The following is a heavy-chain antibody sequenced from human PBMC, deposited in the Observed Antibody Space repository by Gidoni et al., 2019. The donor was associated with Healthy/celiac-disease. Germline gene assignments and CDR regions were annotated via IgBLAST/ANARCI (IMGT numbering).Heavy chain of an antibody. Sequence: SCKASGYTFTGYYMHWVRQAPGQGLEWMGWINPNSGGTNYAQKFQGRVNMTRDTSISTAYMELSRLRSDDTAVYYCARDSGDYDFWSGYYYYYYYGMDVWGQGTTVTVSS. CDR1: GYTFTGYY. V-gene: IGHV1-2*02. J-gene: IGHJ6*02. D-gene: IGHD3-3*01. CDR3: ARDSGDYDFWSGYYYYYYYGMDV. CDR2: INPNSGGT.